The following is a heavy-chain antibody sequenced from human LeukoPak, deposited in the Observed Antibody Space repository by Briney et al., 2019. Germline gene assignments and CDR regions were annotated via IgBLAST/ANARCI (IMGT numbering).Heavy chain of an antibody. CDR1: GGSISSYY. CDR3: ARHTGSLEDYYYMDV. CDR2: IYTSGST. V-gene: IGHV4-4*09. Sequence: NPSETLSLTCTVSGGSISSYYWSWIRQPPGKGLEWIGYIYTSGSTNYNPSLKSRVTISVDTSKNQFSLKLSSVTAADTAVYYCARHTGSLEDYYYMDVWGKGTTVTVSS. J-gene: IGHJ6*03. D-gene: IGHD2-8*02.